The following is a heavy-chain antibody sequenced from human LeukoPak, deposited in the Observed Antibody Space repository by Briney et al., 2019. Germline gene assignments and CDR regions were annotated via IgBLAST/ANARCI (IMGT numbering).Heavy chain of an antibody. CDR3: ARDGADDYNYHARDF. Sequence: GGSLRLSCAASGFAFSSHEMNWVCQAPGKGLEWVSYISSSGSSIYYADSVKGRFTISRDNAQNSLYLQMNSLRADDTAAYYCARDGADDYNYHARDFWGQGTMVTVSS. D-gene: IGHD5-24*01. V-gene: IGHV3-48*03. CDR2: ISSSGSSI. CDR1: GFAFSSHE. J-gene: IGHJ3*01.